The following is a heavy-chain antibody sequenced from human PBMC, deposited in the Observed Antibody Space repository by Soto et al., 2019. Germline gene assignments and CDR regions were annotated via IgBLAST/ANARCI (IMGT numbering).Heavy chain of an antibody. V-gene: IGHV4-31*03. CDR1: GGSISSGGYY. D-gene: IGHD3-9*01. CDR2: IYYSGST. CDR3: ARVGHYDIVTGSPKYFDY. J-gene: IGHJ4*02. Sequence: QVQLQESGPGLVKPSQTLSLTCTVSGGSISSGGYYWSWIRQHPGKGLEWIGYIYYSGSTYYNPALTSRVTISVDTSKHQFALKLSSVTAADTAVYYCARVGHYDIVTGSPKYFDYWGQGTLVTVSS.